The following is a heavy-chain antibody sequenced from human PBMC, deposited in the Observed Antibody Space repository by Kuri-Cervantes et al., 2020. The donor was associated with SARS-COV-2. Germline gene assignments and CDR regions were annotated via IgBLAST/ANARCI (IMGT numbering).Heavy chain of an antibody. Sequence: GGSLRLSCAASGFTFSSYGMHWVRQAPGKGLEWVAFIRYDGSNKYYADSVKGRFTISRDNSKNTLYLQMSSLRAEDTAVYYCAKVVSYRYYYYMDVWGKGTTVTVSS. V-gene: IGHV3-30*02. CDR3: AKVVSYRYYYYMDV. CDR2: IRYDGSNK. J-gene: IGHJ6*03. CDR1: GFTFSSYG. D-gene: IGHD1-26*01.